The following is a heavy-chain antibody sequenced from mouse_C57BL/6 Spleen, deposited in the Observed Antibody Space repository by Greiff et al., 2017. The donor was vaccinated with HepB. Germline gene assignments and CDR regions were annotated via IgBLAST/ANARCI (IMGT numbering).Heavy chain of an antibody. CDR1: GFSLTSYG. V-gene: IGHV2-6-1*01. CDR3: ARQGSNYGYAMDY. CDR2: IWSDGST. D-gene: IGHD2-5*01. Sequence: VKLHESGPGLVAPSQSLSITCTVSGFSLTSYGVHWVRQPPGKGLEWLVVIWSDGSTTYNSALKSRLSISKDNSKSQVFLKMNSLQTDDTAMYYCARQGSNYGYAMDYWGQGTSVTVSS. J-gene: IGHJ4*01.